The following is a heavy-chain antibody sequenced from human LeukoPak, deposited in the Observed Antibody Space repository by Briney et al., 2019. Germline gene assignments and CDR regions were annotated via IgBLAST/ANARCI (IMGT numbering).Heavy chain of an antibody. Sequence: SETLSLTCTVSGGSISSSSYYWGWIRQPPGKGLEWIGSIYYSGSTYYNPSLKSRVTISVDTSKNQFSLKLSSVTAADTAVYYCARSYLGATIYYYYYMDVWGKGTTVTVSS. J-gene: IGHJ6*03. CDR1: GGSISSSSYY. V-gene: IGHV4-39*01. CDR3: ARSYLGATIYYYYYMDV. D-gene: IGHD1-26*01. CDR2: IYYSGST.